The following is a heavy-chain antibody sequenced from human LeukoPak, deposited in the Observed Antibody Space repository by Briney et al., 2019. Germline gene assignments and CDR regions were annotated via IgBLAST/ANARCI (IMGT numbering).Heavy chain of an antibody. D-gene: IGHD2-15*01. CDR3: AREWSGFDF. V-gene: IGHV4-59*01. J-gene: IGHJ3*01. Sequence: SETLSLTCAVSGGSISSYYWSWIRQPPGKGLEWIAHISSSGSAIYNPSLMSRVSMAVDTSKNQFSLRLISVTAADTAVYYCAREWSGFDFWGQGIMVTVSS. CDR2: ISSSGSA. CDR1: GGSISSYY.